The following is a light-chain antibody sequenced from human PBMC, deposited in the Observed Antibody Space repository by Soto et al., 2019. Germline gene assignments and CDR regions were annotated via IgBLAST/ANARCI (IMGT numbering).Light chain of an antibody. CDR3: QQYNNWPLT. J-gene: IGKJ4*01. Sequence: EIVMTQSPATLSVSPGERATLSCRASQSVSSNLAWYQQKLGQAPRLLIYGASTRATGIPARFSGSGSGTEFTLTISGLQSEDFAVYYCQQYNNWPLTFGGGTKVEIK. CDR1: QSVSSN. CDR2: GAS. V-gene: IGKV3-15*01.